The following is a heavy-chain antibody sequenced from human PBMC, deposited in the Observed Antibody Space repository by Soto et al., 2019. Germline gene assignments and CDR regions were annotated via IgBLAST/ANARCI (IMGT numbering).Heavy chain of an antibody. CDR3: SRDPGPPLGYYYYGMDV. CDR1: GFTFSSYA. Sequence: EVQLVESGGGLVQPAGSLRLSCAASGFTFSSYAMHWVRQAPGKGLEYVSAISSNGGSTYYANSVKGRFTISRDNSKNTLYLPMGSLRAEDMAVYYGSRDPGPPLGYYYYGMDVWGQGTTVTVSS. CDR2: ISSNGGST. J-gene: IGHJ6*02. D-gene: IGHD3-16*01. V-gene: IGHV3-64*01.